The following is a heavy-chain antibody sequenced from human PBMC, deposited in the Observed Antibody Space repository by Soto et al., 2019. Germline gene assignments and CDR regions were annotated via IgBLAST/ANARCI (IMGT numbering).Heavy chain of an antibody. CDR2: ISSSSSYI. CDR1: GFTFSDYY. V-gene: IGHV3-11*06. J-gene: IGHJ6*02. Sequence: GGSLRLSCAASGFTFSDYYMSWIRQAPGKGLEWVSSISSSSSYIYYADSVKGRFTISRDNAKNSLYLQMNSLRAEDTAVYYCARGRYCSGGSCYSIYYYYGMDVWGQGTTVTVSS. D-gene: IGHD2-15*01. CDR3: ARGRYCSGGSCYSIYYYYGMDV.